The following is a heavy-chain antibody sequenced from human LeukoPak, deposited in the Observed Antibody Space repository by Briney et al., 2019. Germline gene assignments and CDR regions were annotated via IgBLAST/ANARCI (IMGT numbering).Heavy chain of an antibody. CDR3: ARVYSSGWYYY. D-gene: IGHD6-19*01. V-gene: IGHV4-59*01. CDR1: GGSISSYY. J-gene: IGHJ4*02. CDR2: IYYSGST. Sequence: KPSETPSLTCTVSGGSISSYYWSWIRQPPGKGLEWIGYIYYSGSTNYNPSLKSRVTISVDTSKNQFSLKLSSVTAADTAVYYCARVYSSGWYYYWGQGTLVTVSS.